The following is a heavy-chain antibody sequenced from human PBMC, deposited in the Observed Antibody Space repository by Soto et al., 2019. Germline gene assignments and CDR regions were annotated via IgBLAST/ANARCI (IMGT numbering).Heavy chain of an antibody. D-gene: IGHD2-21*02. CDR2: IYYSAST. CDR3: ARHLPYCGGDCYSLDY. Sequence: SEALSLTCTVSGGSISSYYWSWIRQPPGKEQEWIGYIYYSASTNYSPSLKSLVIISVDTSKNQFSLNLSSVTAADTAVYYCARHLPYCGGDCYSLDYWGQGTLVTVS. CDR1: GGSISSYY. V-gene: IGHV4-59*08. J-gene: IGHJ4*02.